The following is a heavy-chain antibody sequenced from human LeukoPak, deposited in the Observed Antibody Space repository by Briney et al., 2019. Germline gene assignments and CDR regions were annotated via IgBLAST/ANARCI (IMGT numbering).Heavy chain of an antibody. CDR1: GYTFTGYY. D-gene: IGHD3-22*01. Sequence: PGASVKVSCKASGYTFTGYYMHWVRQAPGQGLEWMGWINPNSGGTNYAQKFQGRVTMTRDTSISTAYMELSRLRSDDTAVYYCARDDNYYDSSGYYPYYYYYGMDVWGKGTTVTVSS. CDR3: ARDDNYYDSSGYYPYYYYYGMDV. V-gene: IGHV1-2*02. CDR2: INPNSGGT. J-gene: IGHJ6*04.